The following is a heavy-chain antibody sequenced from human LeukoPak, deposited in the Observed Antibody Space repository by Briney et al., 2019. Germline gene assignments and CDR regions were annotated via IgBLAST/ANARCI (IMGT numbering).Heavy chain of an antibody. D-gene: IGHD6-6*01. CDR2: IYYSGST. CDR3: ARGKKYSSFRATSNWFDP. J-gene: IGHJ5*02. CDR1: GGSVSSGSYY. Sequence: PSETLSLTCTVSGGSVSSGSYYWSWIRQPPGKGLEWIVYIYYSGSTNYNPSLKSRVTISVDTSKNQFSLKLSSVTAADTAVYYCARGKKYSSFRATSNWFDPWGQGTLVTVSS. V-gene: IGHV4-61*01.